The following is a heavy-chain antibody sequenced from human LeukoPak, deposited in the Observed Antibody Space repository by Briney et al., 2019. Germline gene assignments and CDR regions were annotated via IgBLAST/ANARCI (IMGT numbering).Heavy chain of an antibody. CDR1: GGSISSYY. Sequence: SETLSLTCTVSGGSISSYYWSGIRQPPGKGLEWIGYIFSSGSTNYNPSLKSRVTISVDTSKNQFSLKLTSVTAADTAVYYCARGEYGVNSGFWGLFDHWGQGTLVTVSS. J-gene: IGHJ4*02. CDR3: ARGEYGVNSGFWGLFDH. V-gene: IGHV4-59*01. CDR2: IFSSGST. D-gene: IGHD4-23*01.